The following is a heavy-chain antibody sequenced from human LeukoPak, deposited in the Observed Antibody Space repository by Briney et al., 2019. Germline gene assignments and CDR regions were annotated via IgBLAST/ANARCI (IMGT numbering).Heavy chain of an antibody. D-gene: IGHD6-13*01. Sequence: ASVKVSCKASGYTFTGYYMHWGRQAPGQGLEWMGRINPNRGGTNYAQKFQGRVTMPRDTSISTAYMELSRLRSDATAVYYCAGASSSWYLGYWGQGTLVTASS. J-gene: IGHJ4*02. CDR2: INPNRGGT. CDR3: AGASSSWYLGY. CDR1: GYTFTGYY. V-gene: IGHV1-2*06.